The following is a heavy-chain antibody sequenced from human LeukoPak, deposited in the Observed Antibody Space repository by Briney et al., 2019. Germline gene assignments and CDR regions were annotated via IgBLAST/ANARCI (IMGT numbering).Heavy chain of an antibody. V-gene: IGHV3-48*03. CDR1: GFTFSSYE. CDR3: ARTLRVWFGELPTPNFDY. D-gene: IGHD3-10*01. J-gene: IGHJ4*02. Sequence: GGSLRLSCAAPGFTFSSYEMNWVRQAPGKGLEWVSYISSSGSTIYYADSVKGRFTISRDNAKNSLYLQMNSLRAEDTAVYYCARTLRVWFGELPTPNFDYWGQGTLVTVSS. CDR2: ISSSGSTI.